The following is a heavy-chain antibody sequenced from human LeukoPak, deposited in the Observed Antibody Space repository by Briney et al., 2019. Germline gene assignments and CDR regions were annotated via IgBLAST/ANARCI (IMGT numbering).Heavy chain of an antibody. D-gene: IGHD4-23*01. J-gene: IGHJ4*02. CDR1: GGSMSSYY. Sequence: SETLSLTCNVSGGSMSSYYWNWIRQPPGKGLEWIGYIYYSGSPTYNPSLQSRVTISVDTSKNQFSLKLSSVTAADTAVYYCARGRSGFGGNSDYWGQGTLVTVYS. V-gene: IGHV4-59*01. CDR3: ARGRSGFGGNSDY. CDR2: IYYSGSP.